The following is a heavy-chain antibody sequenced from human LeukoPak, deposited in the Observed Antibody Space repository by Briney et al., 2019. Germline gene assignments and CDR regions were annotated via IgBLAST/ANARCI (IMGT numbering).Heavy chain of an antibody. CDR1: GYTFTSYA. J-gene: IGHJ4*02. CDR2: INAGNGNT. D-gene: IGHD6-13*01. CDR3: ARRHSSSWYAPFDY. Sequence: ASVKVSCKASGYTFTSYAMHWVRQAPGQRLEWMGWINAGNGNTKYSQKFQGRVTITRDTSASTAYMELSSLRSEDTAVYYCARRHSSSWYAPFDYWGQGTLVTVSS. V-gene: IGHV1-3*01.